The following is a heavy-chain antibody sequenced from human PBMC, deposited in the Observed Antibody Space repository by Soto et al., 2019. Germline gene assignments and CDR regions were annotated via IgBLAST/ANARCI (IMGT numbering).Heavy chain of an antibody. D-gene: IGHD3-22*01. CDR3: ARKFVYYDSRAPYYFDY. CDR2: INHSGST. V-gene: IGHV4-34*01. Sequence: SETLSLTCAVYGGSFSGYYWSWIRQPPGKGLEWIGEINHSGSTNYNPSLKSRVTISVDTSKNQFSLKLSSVTAADTAVYYCARKFVYYDSRAPYYFDYWGQGTLVTV. J-gene: IGHJ4*02. CDR1: GGSFSGYY.